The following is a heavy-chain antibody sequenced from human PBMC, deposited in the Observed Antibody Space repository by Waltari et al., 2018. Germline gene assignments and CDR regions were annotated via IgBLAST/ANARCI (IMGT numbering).Heavy chain of an antibody. V-gene: IGHV3-7*01. D-gene: IGHD2-2*01. CDR3: ARDPTYQALDY. CDR2: LSPNGGSE. Sequence: EVQLVESGGGLVQPGGSLRLSCAASGFPFGNFWMVGVRQAPGKGREWVANLSPNGGSEHYVDSVRGRFTISRDNARNSLFLQMDSLRAEDTAVYYCARDPTYQALDYWGQGTLVAVSS. J-gene: IGHJ4*02. CDR1: GFPFGNFW.